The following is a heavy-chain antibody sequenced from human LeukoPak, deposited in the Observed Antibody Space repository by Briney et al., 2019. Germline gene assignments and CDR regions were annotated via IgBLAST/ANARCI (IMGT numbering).Heavy chain of an antibody. J-gene: IGHJ6*02. D-gene: IGHD5-18*01. CDR2: VSYDGTDT. V-gene: IGHV3-30*09. CDR3: ARDQGRAHHSYGYYYYYGMDV. CDR1: GFTFTNYA. Sequence: LAGGSLRLSCAASGFTFTNYAMNWVRQAPGKGLEWVATVSYDGTDTSYADSVKGRFAIFRDNSKNTLYLQMNSLRTEDTAVYYCARDQGRAHHSYGYYYYYGMDVWGQGTTVTVSS.